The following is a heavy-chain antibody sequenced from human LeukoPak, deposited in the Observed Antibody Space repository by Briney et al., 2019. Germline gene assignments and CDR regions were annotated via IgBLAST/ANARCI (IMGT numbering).Heavy chain of an antibody. Sequence: GGSLRLSCAASGFTFSSYGMHWVRQAPGKGLEWVAVIRYDGSNQYYADSVKGRFTISRDNSKNTLYLQMNSLRAEDTAVYYCARGCGGTSRGVVYWGRGAPVTVSS. CDR2: IRYDGSNQ. CDR3: ARGCGGTSRGVVY. V-gene: IGHV3-33*08. J-gene: IGHJ4*02. CDR1: GFTFSSYG. D-gene: IGHD4-23*01.